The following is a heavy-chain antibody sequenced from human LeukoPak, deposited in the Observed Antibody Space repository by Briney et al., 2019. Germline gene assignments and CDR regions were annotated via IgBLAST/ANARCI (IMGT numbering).Heavy chain of an antibody. CDR3: ARGLIVPSTIFDY. D-gene: IGHD2-2*01. CDR2: ISHSGGT. Sequence: KPSETLSLTCAVSGGSISSYYWSWIRQPPGRGLEWIGFISHSGGTYYNPSLKSRVTMSVDRSENQFSLKLSSVTAADTAVYYCARGLIVPSTIFDYWGQGALVTVSS. V-gene: IGHV4-30-2*01. CDR1: GGSISSYY. J-gene: IGHJ4*02.